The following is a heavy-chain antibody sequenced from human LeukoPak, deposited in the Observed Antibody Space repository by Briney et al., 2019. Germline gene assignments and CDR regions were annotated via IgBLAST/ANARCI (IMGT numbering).Heavy chain of an antibody. CDR3: ARVSAGDSGSYYGGVDY. V-gene: IGHV1-69*05. Sequence: GASVKVSCKASGGTFSSYAISWVRQAPGQGLEWMGGIIPIFGTANYAQKFQGRVTITTDESTSTAYMELSSLRSEDTAVYYCARVSAGDSGSYYGGVDYWGQGTLVTVSS. CDR2: IIPIFGTA. CDR1: GGTFSSYA. D-gene: IGHD1-26*01. J-gene: IGHJ4*02.